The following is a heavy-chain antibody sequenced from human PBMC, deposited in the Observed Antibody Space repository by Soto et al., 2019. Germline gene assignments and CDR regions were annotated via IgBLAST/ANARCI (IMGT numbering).Heavy chain of an antibody. D-gene: IGHD6-6*01. V-gene: IGHV1-69*12. J-gene: IGHJ6*02. CDR1: GGTFSSYA. Sequence: QVQLVQSGAEVKKPGSSVKVSCKASGGTFSSYAISWVRQAPGQGLEWMGGIIPIFGTANYAQKFQGRVTIXADXDXATAYMDLSSLRPQDTAVYYCARAAARLHYYHGMDVWGHGTTVTVSS. CDR3: ARAAARLHYYHGMDV. CDR2: IIPIFGTA.